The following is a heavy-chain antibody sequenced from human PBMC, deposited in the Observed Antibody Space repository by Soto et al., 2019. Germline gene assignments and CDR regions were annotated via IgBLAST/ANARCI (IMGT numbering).Heavy chain of an antibody. CDR3: AKDQRGVHYYESSGS. D-gene: IGHD3-22*01. CDR2: ISGSGGST. J-gene: IGHJ6*01. V-gene: IGHV3-23*01. CDR1: GFTFSSYA. Sequence: GGSLRLSCAASGFTFSSYAMSWVRQAPGKGLEWVSAISGSGGSTYYSDSVKGRFTISRDNSKNTLYLQMNSLRAEDTAVYYCAKDQRGVHYYESSGSWGQATKDTVYS.